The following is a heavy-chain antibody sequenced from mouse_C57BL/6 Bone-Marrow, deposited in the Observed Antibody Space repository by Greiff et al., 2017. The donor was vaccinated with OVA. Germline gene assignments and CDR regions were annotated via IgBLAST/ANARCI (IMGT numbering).Heavy chain of an antibody. CDR1: GFNIKDDY. CDR3: TTGGPVYFDY. Sequence: VQLKQSGAELVRPGASVKLSCTASGFNIKDDYMHWVKQRPEQGLEWIGWIDPENGDTEYASKFQGKATITADTSSNTAYLQLSSLTSEDTAVYYCTTGGPVYFDYWGQGTTLTVSS. J-gene: IGHJ2*01. V-gene: IGHV14-4*01. CDR2: IDPENGDT.